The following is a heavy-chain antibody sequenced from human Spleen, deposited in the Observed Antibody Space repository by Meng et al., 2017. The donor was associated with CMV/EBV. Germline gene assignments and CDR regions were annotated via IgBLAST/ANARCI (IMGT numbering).Heavy chain of an antibody. J-gene: IGHJ6*02. CDR2: ISWDGGST. Sequence: GGSLRLSCAASGSTFDDYTMHWVRQAPGKGLEWVSLISWDGGSTYYADSVKGRFTISRDNSKNSLYLQMNSLRTEDTALYYCAKDLIRDTAMDTKRGGMDVWGQGTTVTVSS. CDR3: AKDLIRDTAMDTKRGGMDV. CDR1: GSTFDDYT. V-gene: IGHV3-43*01. D-gene: IGHD5-18*01.